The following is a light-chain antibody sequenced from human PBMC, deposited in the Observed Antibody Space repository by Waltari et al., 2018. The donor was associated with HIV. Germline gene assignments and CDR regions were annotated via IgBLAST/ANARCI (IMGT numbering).Light chain of an antibody. J-gene: IGLJ3*02. CDR3: CSYAGSNTWV. V-gene: IGLV2-23*02. Sequence: QSALTQPASVSGSPGQSITISCTGTSSDVGSYNLVSWYQQHPGKAPKLMIYEVRKRPSGVSNRFACSKSGNTASLTISGLQAEDEADYYCCSYAGSNTWVFGGGTKLTVL. CDR2: EVR. CDR1: SSDVGSYNL.